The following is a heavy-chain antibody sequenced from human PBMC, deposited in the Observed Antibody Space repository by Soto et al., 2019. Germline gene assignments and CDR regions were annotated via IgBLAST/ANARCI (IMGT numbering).Heavy chain of an antibody. D-gene: IGHD3-3*01. Sequence: EVQLVESGGGLVKPGGSLRLSCAASGFTFSSYSMNWVRQAPGKGLEWVSSISSSSSYIYYADSVKGRFTISTDNAKNSLYLQMNSLRAEDTAVYYCASRDYYDFWSGFSFDYWGQGTLVTVSS. CDR3: ASRDYYDFWSGFSFDY. CDR1: GFTFSSYS. CDR2: ISSSSSYI. V-gene: IGHV3-21*01. J-gene: IGHJ4*02.